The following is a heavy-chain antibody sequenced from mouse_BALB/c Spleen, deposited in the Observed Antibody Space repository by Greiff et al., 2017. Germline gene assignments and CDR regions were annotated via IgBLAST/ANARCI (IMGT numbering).Heavy chain of an antibody. V-gene: IGHV5-12-1*01. D-gene: IGHD2-1*01. CDR1: GFAFSSYD. CDR2: ISSGGGST. Sequence: EVNLVESGGGLVKPGGSLKLSCAASGFAFSSYDMSWVRQTPEKRLEWVAYISSGGGSTYYPDTVKGRFTISRDNAKNTLYLQMSSLKSEDTAMYYCARFLYGNYYAMDYWGQGTSVTVSS. J-gene: IGHJ4*01. CDR3: ARFLYGNYYAMDY.